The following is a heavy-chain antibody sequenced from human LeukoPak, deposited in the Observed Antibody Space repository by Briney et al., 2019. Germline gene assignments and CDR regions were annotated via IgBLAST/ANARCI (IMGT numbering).Heavy chain of an antibody. CDR3: ARGGRSWTYSSSSPRHFDY. CDR1: GGSFSGYY. D-gene: IGHD6-6*01. CDR2: INHSGST. Sequence: SETLSLTCAVYGGSFSGYYWSWLRQPPGKGLEWIGEINHSGSTNYNPSLKSRVTISVDTSKNQFSLKLSSVTAADTAVYYCARGGRSWTYSSSSPRHFDYWGQGTLVTVSS. J-gene: IGHJ4*02. V-gene: IGHV4-34*01.